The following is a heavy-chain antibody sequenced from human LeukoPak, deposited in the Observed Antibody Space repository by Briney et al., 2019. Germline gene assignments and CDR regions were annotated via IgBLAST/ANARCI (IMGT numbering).Heavy chain of an antibody. J-gene: IGHJ6*02. Sequence: ASVKVSCKASGYTFTSYDINWVRQATGQGLEWMGWMNPNSGNTGYAQKFQGRVTMTRNTSISTAYMELSSLRSEDTAVYYCARTYYYGSGSHRLDYYGMDVWGQGTTVTVSS. CDR2: MNPNSGNT. D-gene: IGHD3-10*01. V-gene: IGHV1-8*01. CDR3: ARTYYYGSGSHRLDYYGMDV. CDR1: GYTFTSYD.